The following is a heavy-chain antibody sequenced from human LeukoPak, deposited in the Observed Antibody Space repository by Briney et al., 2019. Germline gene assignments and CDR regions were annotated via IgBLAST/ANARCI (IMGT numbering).Heavy chain of an antibody. CDR1: GGSFSGFY. D-gene: IGHD3-9*01. V-gene: IGHV4-34*01. CDR2: IIDSGST. CDR3: ARGVSQRNFDWLFY. Sequence: SETLSLTCAVYGGSFSGFYWSWIRQPPGKGLEWIGEIIDSGSTHYNRSLKGRFTISVDSSKNQIYLKLGCVTVAVTAVYYCARGVSQRNFDWLFYWGQGTLVTVSS. J-gene: IGHJ4*02.